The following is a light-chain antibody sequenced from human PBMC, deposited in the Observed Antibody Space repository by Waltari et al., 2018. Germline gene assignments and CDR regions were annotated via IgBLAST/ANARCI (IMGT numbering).Light chain of an antibody. CDR3: AAWDESLKGWV. J-gene: IGLJ3*02. Sequence: QSVLIQPPSASGTPGQRVTISCFGSSSHIGSNTVEWYKAVPGTAPKLLIHGNDQRPSGVPDRFSGSKSGASGSLAISGLQPEDETDYYCAAWDESLKGWVFGGGTRLTVL. V-gene: IGLV1-44*01. CDR2: GND. CDR1: SSHIGSNT.